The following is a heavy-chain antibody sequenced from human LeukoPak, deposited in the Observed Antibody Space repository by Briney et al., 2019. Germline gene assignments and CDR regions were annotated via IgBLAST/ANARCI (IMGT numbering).Heavy chain of an antibody. J-gene: IGHJ4*02. Sequence: SQALSLTCTVSGGSISSGSYYWSWIRQPAGKGLEWIGRIYTSGSTNYNPSLKSRVTISVDTSKNQFSLKLSSVTAADTAVYYCANYGVVLATYGSPSPFVYWGQGTLVTVSS. CDR2: IYTSGST. CDR1: GGSISSGSYY. V-gene: IGHV4-61*02. CDR3: ANYGVVLATYGSPSPFVY. D-gene: IGHD3-16*01.